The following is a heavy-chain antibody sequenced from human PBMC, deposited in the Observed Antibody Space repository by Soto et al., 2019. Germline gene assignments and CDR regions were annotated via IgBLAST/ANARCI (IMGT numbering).Heavy chain of an antibody. CDR3: ARDTPLQLWSRRGYSGYDPFDY. V-gene: IGHV3-48*01. J-gene: IGHJ4*02. Sequence: GGSLRLSCAASGFTFSSYSMNWVRQAPGKGLEWVSYISSSSSTIYYADSVKGRFTISRDNAKNSLYLQMNSLRAEDTAVYYCARDTPLQLWSRRGYSGYDPFDYWGQGTLVTVSS. CDR1: GFTFSSYS. D-gene: IGHD5-12*01. CDR2: ISSSSSTI.